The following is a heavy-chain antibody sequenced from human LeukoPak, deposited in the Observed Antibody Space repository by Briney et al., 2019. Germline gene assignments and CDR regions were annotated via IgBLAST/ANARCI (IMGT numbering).Heavy chain of an antibody. J-gene: IGHJ6*02. CDR1: GFTFSSYA. D-gene: IGHD6-13*01. CDR2: ISGSGGST. CDR3: AKDGAAAGHYYYYYGMDV. Sequence: GGSLRLSCAASGFTFSSYAMSWVRQAPGKGLEWVSAISGSGGSTYYADSVKGRFTISRGNSKNTLYLQMNSLRAEDTAVYHCAKDGAAAGHYYYYYGMDVWGQGTTVTVSS. V-gene: IGHV3-23*01.